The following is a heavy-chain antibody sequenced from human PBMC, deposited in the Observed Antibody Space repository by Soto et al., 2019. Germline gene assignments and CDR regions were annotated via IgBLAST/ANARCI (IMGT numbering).Heavy chain of an antibody. CDR3: SRVVDDYSSSHWYFDL. J-gene: IGHJ2*01. CDR1: GGTFSSYA. V-gene: IGHV1-69*10. Sequence: ASVKVSCKASGGTFSSYAISWVRQAPGQGLEWIGGIIPIFGIANYAQKFQGRVTITADKSTSTAYMELSSLRSEDTAVYYCSRVVDDYSSSHWYFDLWGRGTLVTVSS. D-gene: IGHD4-4*01. CDR2: IIPIFGIA.